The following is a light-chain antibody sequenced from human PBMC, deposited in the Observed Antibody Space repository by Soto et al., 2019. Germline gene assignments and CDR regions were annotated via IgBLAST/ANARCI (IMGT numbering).Light chain of an antibody. V-gene: IGKV1-13*02. CDR1: QDISSA. J-gene: IGKJ1*01. Sequence: AIQLTQSPSSLSASVGDRVAITCRASQDISSALAWYQQRPGKAPKLLIYDASSLESGAPARFSGSGSGSDFTLTISSLQPEDFATYYCQQFNSYPLTFGQGTRVEIK. CDR3: QQFNSYPLT. CDR2: DAS.